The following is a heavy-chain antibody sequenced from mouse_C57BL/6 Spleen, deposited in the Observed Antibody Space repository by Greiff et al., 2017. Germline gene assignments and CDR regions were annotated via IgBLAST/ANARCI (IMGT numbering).Heavy chain of an antibody. CDR1: GYAFSSSW. CDR3: ARTTFAY. J-gene: IGHJ3*01. CDR2: IYPGDGDT. D-gene: IGHD2-12*01. V-gene: IGHV1-82*01. Sequence: QVQLQQSGPELVKPGASVKISCKASGYAFSSSWMNWVKQRPGKGLEWIGRIYPGDGDTNYNGKFKGKATLTADKSSSTAYMELNSLTSEDSAVYYCARTTFAYWGQGTLVTVSA.